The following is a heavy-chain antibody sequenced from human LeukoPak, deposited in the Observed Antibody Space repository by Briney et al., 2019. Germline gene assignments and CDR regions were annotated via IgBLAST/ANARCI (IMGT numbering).Heavy chain of an antibody. CDR2: IRSKTNSYVT. CDR3: FVAEVGY. D-gene: IGHD6-19*01. V-gene: IGHV3-73*01. J-gene: IGHJ4*02. Sequence: GGSLRLSCAASGFNFSGAAMHWARQAPGRGLEWVGRIRSKTNSYVTTFAASVQGRFTISRDDAINTVYLHMNSLKAEDTPVYYCFVAEVGYWGQGTLVAVSS. CDR1: GFNFSGAA.